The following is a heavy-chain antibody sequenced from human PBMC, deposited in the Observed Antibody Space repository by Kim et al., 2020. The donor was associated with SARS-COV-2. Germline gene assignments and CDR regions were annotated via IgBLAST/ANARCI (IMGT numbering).Heavy chain of an antibody. J-gene: IGHJ4*02. CDR3: ATGGSVRGVIYFDY. Sequence: AQKFQGRVTMTEDTSTYTAYMELSSLRSEDTAVYYCATGGSVRGVIYFDYWGQGTLVTVSS. V-gene: IGHV1-24*01. D-gene: IGHD3-10*01.